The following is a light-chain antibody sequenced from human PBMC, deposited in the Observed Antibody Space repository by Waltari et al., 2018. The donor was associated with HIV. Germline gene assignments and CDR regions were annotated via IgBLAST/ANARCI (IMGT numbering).Light chain of an antibody. J-gene: IGKJ4*01. V-gene: IGKV1-16*02. Sequence: DIQVTQSPSSLSASIGDRITITCRASQGVSKNLAWLQQTPGKAPKSLIYAASSLHSVVPSKFSGSGSETDFPLTISGLQPEDFATYYCQQYDDFPITFGGGTRVEIK. CDR2: AAS. CDR3: QQYDDFPIT. CDR1: QGVSKN.